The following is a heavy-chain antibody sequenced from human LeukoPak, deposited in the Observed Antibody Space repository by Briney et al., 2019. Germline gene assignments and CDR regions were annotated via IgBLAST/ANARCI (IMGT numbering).Heavy chain of an antibody. CDR2: IYYSGST. Sequence: KPSETLFLTCTVSGGSVSSGSYYWSWIRQPPGKGLEWIGYIYYSGSTKYNPSLKSRVTISVDTSKNQFSLKLSSVTAADTAVYYCARDHLWFGASQGHYGMDVWGKGTTVTVSS. J-gene: IGHJ6*04. CDR3: ARDHLWFGASQGHYGMDV. V-gene: IGHV4-61*01. D-gene: IGHD3-10*01. CDR1: GGSVSSGSYY.